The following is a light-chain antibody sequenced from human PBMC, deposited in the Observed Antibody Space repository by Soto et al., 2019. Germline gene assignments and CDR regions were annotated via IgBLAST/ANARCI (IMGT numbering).Light chain of an antibody. J-gene: IGLJ3*02. Sequence: QSALTQPPSASGSPGQSVTISCTGSSSDVGAYNYVSWYQQHPGKAPKLMIYEVTKRPSGVPDHFSGSKSGNTASLTVSGLQAEDEADYYCSSYAGSNNLPFGGGTKVTVL. CDR1: SSDVGAYNY. CDR2: EVT. CDR3: SSYAGSNNLP. V-gene: IGLV2-8*01.